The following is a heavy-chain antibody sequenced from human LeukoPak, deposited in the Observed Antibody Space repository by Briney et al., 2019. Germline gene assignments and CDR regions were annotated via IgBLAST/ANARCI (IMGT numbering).Heavy chain of an antibody. Sequence: PGGSLRLSCAASGFTFSSYAMSWVRQAPGKGLEWVSTISGSGGTTYYADSVKGRVTISRDNAKNSLYLQMNSLRAEDTAVYYCATHELKDAFDIWGQGTMVTVSS. V-gene: IGHV3-23*01. CDR1: GFTFSSYA. D-gene: IGHD3-10*01. CDR2: ISGSGGTT. J-gene: IGHJ3*02. CDR3: ATHELKDAFDI.